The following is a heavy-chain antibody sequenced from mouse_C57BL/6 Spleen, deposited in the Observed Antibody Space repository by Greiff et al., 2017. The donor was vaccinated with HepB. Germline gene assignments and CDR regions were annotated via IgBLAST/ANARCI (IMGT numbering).Heavy chain of an antibody. J-gene: IGHJ2*01. CDR1: GYAFSSSW. Sequence: QVQLQQSGPELVKPGASVKISCKASGYAFSSSWMNWVKQRPGKGLEWIGRIYPGDGDTNYNGKFKGKATLTADKSSSTAYMQLSSLTSEDSAVYFCARSGGSNWYFDYWGQGTTLTVSS. D-gene: IGHD2-5*01. CDR3: ARSGGSNWYFDY. V-gene: IGHV1-82*01. CDR2: IYPGDGDT.